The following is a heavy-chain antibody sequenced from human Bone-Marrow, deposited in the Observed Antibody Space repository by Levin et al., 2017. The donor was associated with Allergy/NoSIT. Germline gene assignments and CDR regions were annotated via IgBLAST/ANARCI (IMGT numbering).Heavy chain of an antibody. CDR3: ARDRRHGYYDFWSGTPGWFDP. D-gene: IGHD3-3*01. CDR1: GFTFSSYS. V-gene: IGHV3-21*01. CDR2: ISSSSSYI. Sequence: GESLKISCAASGFTFSSYSMNWVRQAPGKGLEWVSSISSSSSYIYYADSVKGRFTISRDNAKNSLYLQMNSLRAEDTAVYYCARDRRHGYYDFWSGTPGWFDPWGQGTLVTVSS. J-gene: IGHJ5*02.